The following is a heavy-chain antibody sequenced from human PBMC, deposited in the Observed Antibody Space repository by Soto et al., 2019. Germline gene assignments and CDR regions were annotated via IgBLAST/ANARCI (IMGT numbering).Heavy chain of an antibody. D-gene: IGHD6-13*01. V-gene: IGHV3-33*08. CDR3: ARRQISPPTRGAASARGGMDV. CDR2: IWNDGNGY. J-gene: IGHJ6*02. Sequence: GGSLRLSCAASGVTFSSYCMHWVRQAPGKGLEWVAVIWNDGNGYYYANSVKGRFTISRDNSKNTLYLQMSSLRVEDTAVYYCARRQISPPTRGAASARGGMDVWGQGTTVTVSS. CDR1: GVTFSSYC.